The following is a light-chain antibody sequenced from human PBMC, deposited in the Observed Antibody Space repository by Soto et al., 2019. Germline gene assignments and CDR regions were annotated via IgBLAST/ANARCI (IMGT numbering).Light chain of an antibody. J-gene: IGKJ1*01. V-gene: IGKV3-15*01. CDR3: QQYHNLWT. CDR2: SAS. CDR1: QSVSSN. Sequence: EIVLTQSPGTLSLSPGERATLSCWASQSVSSNLAWYQQKPGQAPRLLIHSASTRATGTPARFTGSGSGTEFTLTITSLQSEDFALYYCQQYHNLWTFGQGTKVDI.